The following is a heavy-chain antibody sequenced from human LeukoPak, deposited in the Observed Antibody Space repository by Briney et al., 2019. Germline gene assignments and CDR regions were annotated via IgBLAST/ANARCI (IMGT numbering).Heavy chain of an antibody. CDR1: GFTFGDYA. CDR3: TRGVTPVTAFDY. D-gene: IGHD4-17*01. CDR2: VRSKAYGGTT. J-gene: IGHJ4*02. V-gene: IGHV3-49*04. Sequence: GSLRLSCTASGFTFGDYAMSWVRQAPGKGMGWVGFVRSKAYGGTTEYAASVKGRFTISRDDSKSIAYLQMNSLKTEDTAVYHCTRGVTPVTAFDYWGRGTLVTVSS.